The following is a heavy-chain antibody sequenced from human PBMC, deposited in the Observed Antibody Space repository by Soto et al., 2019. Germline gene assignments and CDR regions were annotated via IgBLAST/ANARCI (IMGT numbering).Heavy chain of an antibody. Sequence: QVQLVQSGAEVKKPGASVKVSCEASGYTFTTYTMHWVRQAPGQGLEWMGWINAGNGNTRYSQKIQGRVAITRDTSASTAFMELSSLTSEDTAVYYCARFKGGAYGMDVWGQGTTVTVSS. J-gene: IGHJ6*02. CDR3: ARFKGGAYGMDV. CDR2: INAGNGNT. D-gene: IGHD2-15*01. V-gene: IGHV1-3*01. CDR1: GYTFTTYT.